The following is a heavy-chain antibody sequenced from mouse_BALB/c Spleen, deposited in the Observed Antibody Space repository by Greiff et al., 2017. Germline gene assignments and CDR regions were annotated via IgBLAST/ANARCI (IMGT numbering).Heavy chain of an antibody. CDR2: IDPANGNT. CDR3: ARPSGPGAMDY. J-gene: IGHJ4*01. V-gene: IGHV14-3*02. CDR1: GFNIKDTY. Sequence: VQLQQSGAELVKPGASVKLSCTASGFNIKDTYMHWVKQRPEQGLEWIGRIDPANGNTKYDPKFQGKATITADTSSNTAYLQLSSLTSEDTAVYYCARPSGPGAMDYWGQGTSVTVSS.